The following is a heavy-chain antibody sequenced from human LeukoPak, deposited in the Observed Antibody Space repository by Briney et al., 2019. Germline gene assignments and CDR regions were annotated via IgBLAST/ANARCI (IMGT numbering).Heavy chain of an antibody. CDR1: GYTFTSYG. CDR2: ISAYNGNT. J-gene: IGHJ6*02. D-gene: IGHD2-15*01. Sequence: WASVTVSCKASGYTFTSYGISWVRQAPGQGLEWMGWISAYNGNTNYAQKLQGRVTMTTDTSTSTAYMELRSLRSDDTAVYYCARDDCSGGSCYSLITYYYYGMDVWGQGTTVTVSS. CDR3: ARDDCSGGSCYSLITYYYYGMDV. V-gene: IGHV1-18*01.